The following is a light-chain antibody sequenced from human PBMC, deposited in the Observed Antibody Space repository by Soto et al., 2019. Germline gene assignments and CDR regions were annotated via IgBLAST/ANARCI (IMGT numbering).Light chain of an antibody. J-gene: IGKJ1*01. CDR2: DAS. V-gene: IGKV1-5*01. CDR1: QTINDW. Sequence: DIQMTQSPSTLSASVGDRVTITCRASQTINDWLAWYQLKPGQAPKLLIPDASNLESGVPSRFGGSGSGTEFTLTISSLQPDDFATYYCQQYNSYSWTFGQGTKVDIK. CDR3: QQYNSYSWT.